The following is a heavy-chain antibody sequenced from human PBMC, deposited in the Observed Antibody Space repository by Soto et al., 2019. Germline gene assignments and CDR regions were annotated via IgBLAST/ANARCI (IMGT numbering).Heavy chain of an antibody. CDR3: ATLLWEGIIVVEPSSGPGDY. J-gene: IGHJ4*02. CDR1: GFIFSSYG. CDR2: ISYDGSNE. Sequence: QEQLVQSGGGVVQPGRSLRLSCAASGFIFSSYGMHWVRQAPGKGLEWVAVISYDGSNEYYADSVQGRFTISRDNSKQQLYLQMNSLRTEDTDVYFCATLLWEGIIVVEPSSGPGDYWGQGTVVTVSS. D-gene: IGHD2-2*01. V-gene: IGHV3-30*03.